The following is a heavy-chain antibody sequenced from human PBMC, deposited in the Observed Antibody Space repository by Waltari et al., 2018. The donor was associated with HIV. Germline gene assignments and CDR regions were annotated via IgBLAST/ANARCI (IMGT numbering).Heavy chain of an antibody. CDR1: GGSISSSNW. CDR3: ARDSSDIVVVVAATGGLDY. J-gene: IGHJ4*02. Sequence: QVQLQESGPGLVKPSGTLSLTCAVSGGSISSSNWWSWVRQPPGKGLEWIGEIYHSGSTNYNPSLKSRVTISVDKSKNQFSLKLSSVTAADTAVYYCARDSSDIVVVVAATGGLDYWGQGTLVTVSS. CDR2: IYHSGST. V-gene: IGHV4-4*02. D-gene: IGHD2-15*01.